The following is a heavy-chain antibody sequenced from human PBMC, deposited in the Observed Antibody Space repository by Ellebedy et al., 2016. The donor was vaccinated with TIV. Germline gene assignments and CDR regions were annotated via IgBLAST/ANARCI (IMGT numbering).Heavy chain of an antibody. CDR2: IYYSGSA. J-gene: IGHJ4*02. V-gene: IGHV4-39*07. CDR1: SDSMNSDTDY. Sequence: MPSETLSLTCSVSSDSMNSDTDYWGWIRQPPGKGMEWIGTIYYSGSAYYNPSLKSRATISVNTSKKQFSLKVTSVTAADTAVYYCARVRFYGSGSYRGWFDYWGQGSLVTVSS. CDR3: ARVRFYGSGSYRGWFDY. D-gene: IGHD3-10*01.